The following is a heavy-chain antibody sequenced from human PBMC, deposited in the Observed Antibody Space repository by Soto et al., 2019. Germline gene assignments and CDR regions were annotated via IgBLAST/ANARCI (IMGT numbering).Heavy chain of an antibody. Sequence: GASVKVSCKASGYTFTSYYMHWVRQAPGQGLEWMGIINPSGGNTNYAEKLQGRVTMTTDTSTSIAYMELRSLRSDDTAVYYCARDAPTIAAQDDYWGQGTLVTVSS. D-gene: IGHD6-13*01. CDR3: ARDAPTIAAQDDY. CDR1: GYTFTSYY. V-gene: IGHV1-46*01. J-gene: IGHJ4*02. CDR2: INPSGGNT.